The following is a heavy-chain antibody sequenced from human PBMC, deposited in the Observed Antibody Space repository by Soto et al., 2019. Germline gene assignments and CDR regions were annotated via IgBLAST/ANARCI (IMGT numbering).Heavy chain of an antibody. D-gene: IGHD3-10*02. J-gene: IGHJ4*02. Sequence: SETLSLTCTVSGDSITASYSNWAWIRQPPGKGLEWIGTFYYSGTTSQNPPLRSRITISGDTSRNQFSLNLRSVTAADSGVYSCPKLVRADVRRSDLDHWGQGTLVTVSS. CDR2: FYYSGTT. CDR3: PKLVRADVRRSDLDH. CDR1: GDSITASYSN. V-gene: IGHV4-39*01.